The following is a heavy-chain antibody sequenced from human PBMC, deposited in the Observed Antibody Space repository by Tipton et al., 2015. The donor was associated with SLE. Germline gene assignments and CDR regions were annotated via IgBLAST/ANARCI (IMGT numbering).Heavy chain of an antibody. D-gene: IGHD1-7*01. V-gene: IGHV4-38-2*02. CDR3: ARDSNNWNYGYFDY. CDR2: IFRSGTS. CDR1: GGSISSYY. Sequence: TLSLTCTVSGGSISSYYWGWIRQAPGKGLEWIASIFRSGTSYYNPSLKRRVTISGDTSKNQFSLKLNSATATDTAVYYCARDSNNWNYGYFDYWGQGILVTVSS. J-gene: IGHJ4*02.